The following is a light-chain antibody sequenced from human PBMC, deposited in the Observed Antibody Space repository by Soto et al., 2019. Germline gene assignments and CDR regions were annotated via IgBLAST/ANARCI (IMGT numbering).Light chain of an antibody. V-gene: IGLV1-44*01. J-gene: IGLJ1*01. CDR1: SSNIVSNS. CDR3: AAWDDSLNGREV. CDR2: SNN. Sequence: QSALTQPPSASGTPGQRVTISCSGSSSNIVSNSVNWYQQLPGAAPKLLIYSNNQRPSGVPDRFSGSKSGTSASLAISWLQSEDEADYYCAAWDDSLNGREVFGTGTKVTVL.